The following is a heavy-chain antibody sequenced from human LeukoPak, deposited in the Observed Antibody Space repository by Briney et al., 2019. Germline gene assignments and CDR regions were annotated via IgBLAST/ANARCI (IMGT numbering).Heavy chain of an antibody. D-gene: IGHD4-17*01. CDR1: GGSISSYY. V-gene: IGHV4-59*01. Sequence: PSETLSLTCTVSGGSISSYYWSWIRQPPGKGLEWIGYIYYSGSTNYNPSLTSRVTISVDTSKNQFSLKLSSVTAADTAVYYCARETYGDYGVGMDVWGKGTTVTVSS. CDR3: ARETYGDYGVGMDV. CDR2: IYYSGST. J-gene: IGHJ6*04.